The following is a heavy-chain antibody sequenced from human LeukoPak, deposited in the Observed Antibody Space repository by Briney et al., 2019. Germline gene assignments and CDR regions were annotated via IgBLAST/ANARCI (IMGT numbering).Heavy chain of an antibody. CDR3: ARVRRTYYYYMDV. CDR1: GGSFSGYY. J-gene: IGHJ6*03. Sequence: SETLSLTCAVYGGSFSGYYWSWIRQPPGKGLEWIGEINHSGSTNYNPSLKSRVTISVDTSRNQFSLKLSSVTAADTAVYYCARVRRTYYYYMDVWGKGTTVTVSS. V-gene: IGHV4-34*01. CDR2: INHSGST.